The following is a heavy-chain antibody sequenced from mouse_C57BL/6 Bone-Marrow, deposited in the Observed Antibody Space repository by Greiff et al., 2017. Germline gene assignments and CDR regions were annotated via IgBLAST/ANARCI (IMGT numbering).Heavy chain of an antibody. D-gene: IGHD2-1*01. CDR1: GFTFSNYW. V-gene: IGHV6-3*01. CDR2: IRLKSDNYAT. J-gene: IGHJ1*03. CDR3: TGYGNYLYWYFDV. Sequence: EVKVEESGGGLVQPGGSMKLSCVASGFTFSNYWMNWVRQSPEKGLEWVAQIRLKSDNYATHYAESVKGRFTISRDDSKSSVYLQMNNLRAEDTGIYYCTGYGNYLYWYFDVWGTGTTLTVSS.